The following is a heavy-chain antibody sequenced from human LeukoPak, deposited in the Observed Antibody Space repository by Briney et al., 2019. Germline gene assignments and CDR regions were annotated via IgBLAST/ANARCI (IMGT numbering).Heavy chain of an antibody. CDR3: AREPLSVYTVNDAFDI. CDR2: ISSRGGTT. D-gene: IGHD4-17*01. J-gene: IGHJ3*02. V-gene: IGHV3-48*03. Sequence: GGSLRLSCAASGFSFSSYEMNWVRRAPGKGLEWVSYISSRGGTTYYAASVKGRFTISRDNAKDSLYLEMNSLRVEDTAVYYCAREPLSVYTVNDAFDIWGQGTMVTVSS. CDR1: GFSFSSYE.